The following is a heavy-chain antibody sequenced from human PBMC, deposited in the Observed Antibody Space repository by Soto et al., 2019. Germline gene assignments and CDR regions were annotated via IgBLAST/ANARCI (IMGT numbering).Heavy chain of an antibody. D-gene: IGHD3-10*01. CDR1: GFTFSSYW. Sequence: GGSLRLSCAVSGFTFSSYWMSWVRQAPGKGLEWVANIKQDGSEIYYVDSAKGRFTISRDNAKNSLYLQMNSLRAEDTAVYYCARNGILWFGESIFDSWGQGTLVTVSS. J-gene: IGHJ4*02. CDR3: ARNGILWFGESIFDS. V-gene: IGHV3-7*04. CDR2: IKQDGSEI.